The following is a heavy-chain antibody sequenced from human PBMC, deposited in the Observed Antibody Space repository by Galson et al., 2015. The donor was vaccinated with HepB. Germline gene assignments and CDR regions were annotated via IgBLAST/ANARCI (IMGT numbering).Heavy chain of an antibody. V-gene: IGHV4-39*01. CDR2: IHYTGNT. CDR3: AKHGPNLHWYFED. J-gene: IGHJ4*02. CDR1: GDSLTNSNYY. Sequence: ETLSLTCTVSGDSLTNSNYYWGWIRQPPGMALEWIASIHYTGNTYYKSSLKSRVTISADPSKNHFFLTLTSATAADTAVYYCAKHGPNLHWYFEDWGQGTLVTVSS. D-gene: IGHD1-1*01.